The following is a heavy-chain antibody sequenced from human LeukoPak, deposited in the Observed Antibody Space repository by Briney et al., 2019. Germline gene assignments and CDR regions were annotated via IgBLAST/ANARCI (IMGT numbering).Heavy chain of an antibody. CDR1: GFTFSSHG. J-gene: IGHJ4*02. Sequence: PGRSLRLSCAASGFTFSSHGMHWVRQAPGKGLEWVAVISFDGSHKYYADSVKGRFTISRDNSKNTLYLQMNSLRAEDTAVYYCAKEYCGGNCYQDYFDYWGQGTLVTVSS. V-gene: IGHV3-30*18. CDR2: ISFDGSHK. CDR3: AKEYCGGNCYQDYFDY. D-gene: IGHD2-21*02.